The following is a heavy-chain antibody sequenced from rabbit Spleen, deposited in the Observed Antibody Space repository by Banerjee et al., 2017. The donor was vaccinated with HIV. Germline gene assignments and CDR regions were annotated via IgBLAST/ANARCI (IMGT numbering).Heavy chain of an antibody. CDR3: ARDSSTSFSTYGMDL. J-gene: IGHJ6*01. Sequence: QSLEESGGGLVKPGASLTLTCKASGFSFNSGYDMCWVRQAPGKGLEWVACAYAGSSGSTYSATWAKGRFTISKTSSTTVTLQMTSLTVADTATHFCARDSSTSFSTYGMDLWGQGTLVTVS. D-gene: IGHD1-1*01. CDR2: AYAGSSGST. V-gene: IGHV1S40*01. CDR1: GFSFNSGYD.